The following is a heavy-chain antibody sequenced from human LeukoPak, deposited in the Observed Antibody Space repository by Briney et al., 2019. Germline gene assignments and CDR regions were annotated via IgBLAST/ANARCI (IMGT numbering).Heavy chain of an antibody. CDR2: ISGSGGSI. V-gene: IGHV3-23*01. D-gene: IGHD2-2*01. CDR1: GFTFSSYA. CDR3: AKFGPQLPKYFDY. J-gene: IGHJ4*02. Sequence: GGSLRLSCAASGFTFSSYAMSWVRQAPGKGLEWVSAISGSGGSIYYADSVKGRFAISRDNSKNTLYLQMNSLRAEDTAVYYCAKFGPQLPKYFDYWGQGTLVTVSS.